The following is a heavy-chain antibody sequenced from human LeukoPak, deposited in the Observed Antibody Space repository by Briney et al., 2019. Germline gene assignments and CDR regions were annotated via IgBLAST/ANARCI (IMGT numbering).Heavy chain of an antibody. CDR3: ARERRPTDAFDI. Sequence: PGGSLRLSCAASGFPFSSYAMHWVRQAPGKGLEWVALISYDGNNKYYADSVKGRFTISRDNSKNTLYLQMNSLRAEDTAVYYCARERRPTDAFDIWGQGTMVTVSS. CDR1: GFPFSSYA. J-gene: IGHJ3*02. V-gene: IGHV3-30*14. CDR2: ISYDGNNK.